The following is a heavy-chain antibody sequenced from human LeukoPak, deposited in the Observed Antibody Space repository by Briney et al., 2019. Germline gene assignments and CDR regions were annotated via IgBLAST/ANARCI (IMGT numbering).Heavy chain of an antibody. D-gene: IGHD3-22*01. CDR3: VKADYYDTSNYYYRYFQY. CDR2: INGDGSTI. J-gene: IGHJ1*01. V-gene: IGHV3-74*01. CDR1: GFTFSSYW. Sequence: GGSLRLSCAASGFTFSSYWMHWVRQAPGKGLVWVSHINGDGSTIRYAGSVEGRFTISRDNAKNTLYLQMNSLRAEDTAVYYCVKADYYDTSNYYYRYFQYWGQGTLVTVSS.